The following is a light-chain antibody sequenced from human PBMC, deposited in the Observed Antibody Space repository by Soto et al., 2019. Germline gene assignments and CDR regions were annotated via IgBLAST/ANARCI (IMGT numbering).Light chain of an antibody. J-gene: IGKJ4*01. Sequence: EIVLTQSPATLSLSPGERATLSCRASQSVSSYLAWYQQKPGQAPRLLIYDASNRATGIPARFSCSWSGTDFTLTISSLEPEDFAVYYCQQRSNWPLTFGGGNKVEIK. CDR2: DAS. CDR3: QQRSNWPLT. V-gene: IGKV3-11*01. CDR1: QSVSSY.